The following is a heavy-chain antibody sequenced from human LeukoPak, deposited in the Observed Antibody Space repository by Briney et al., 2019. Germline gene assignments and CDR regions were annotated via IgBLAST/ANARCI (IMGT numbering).Heavy chain of an antibody. CDR1: GFTFSTYG. J-gene: IGHJ4*02. CDR2: IWYDGGNK. Sequence: PGRSLRLSCAASGFTFSTYGMHWVRQAPGKGLEWVAVIWYDGGNKFYADSVKGRFTVSRDNSQNTLYLQMSSLRAEDTAVYYCARERGSYYTHFDYWGQGTLVTVSS. D-gene: IGHD3-10*01. V-gene: IGHV3-33*01. CDR3: ARERGSYYTHFDY.